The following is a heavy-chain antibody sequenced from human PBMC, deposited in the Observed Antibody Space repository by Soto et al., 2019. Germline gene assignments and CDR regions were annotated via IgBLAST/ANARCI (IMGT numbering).Heavy chain of an antibody. Sequence: VQLVESGGGVVQPGRSLRLSCAASGFTFSSYGMHWVRQAPGKGLEWVAVISYDGSNKYYADSVKGRFTISRDNSKNTLYLQMNSLRAEDTAVYYCANNPSYGDYGGYWGQGTLVTVSS. V-gene: IGHV3-30*18. CDR3: ANNPSYGDYGGY. CDR2: ISYDGSNK. CDR1: GFTFSSYG. J-gene: IGHJ4*02. D-gene: IGHD4-17*01.